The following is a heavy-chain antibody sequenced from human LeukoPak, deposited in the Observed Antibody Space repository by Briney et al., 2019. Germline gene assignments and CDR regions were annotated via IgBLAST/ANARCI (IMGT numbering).Heavy chain of an antibody. CDR1: GFSFRDYA. CDR2: ISWNSGVI. Sequence: GGSLRLSCAASGFSFRDYAMHWVRQAPGKGLEWVSGISWNSGVIGYADSVKGRFTISRDNAKSSLYLQLNSLRAEDTALYYCAKASGFVYLDSWGQGTLVTVSS. CDR3: AKASGFVYLDS. J-gene: IGHJ4*02. D-gene: IGHD3-3*01. V-gene: IGHV3-9*01.